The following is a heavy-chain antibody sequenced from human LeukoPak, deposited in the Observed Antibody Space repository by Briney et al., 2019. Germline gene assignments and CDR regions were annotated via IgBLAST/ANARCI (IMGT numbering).Heavy chain of an antibody. Sequence: GGSLRLSCTASGFTYGDYAMSWVRQAPGKGLEWVGFIRSKAYGGTTEYAASVKGRFTISRDDSKSIAYLQMNSLKTGDTAVYYSSTQNYDSSGYYFRTRSFDYWGQGTLVTVSS. J-gene: IGHJ4*02. CDR2: IRSKAYGGTT. CDR3: STQNYDSSGYYFRTRSFDY. CDR1: GFTYGDYA. V-gene: IGHV3-49*04. D-gene: IGHD3-22*01.